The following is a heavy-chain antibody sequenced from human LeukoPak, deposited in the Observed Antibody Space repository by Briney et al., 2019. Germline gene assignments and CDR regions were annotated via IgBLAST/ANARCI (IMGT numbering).Heavy chain of an antibody. D-gene: IGHD6-6*01. Sequence: GGSLRLSYATSQFNFNKFGMTWVRQAPGKGLEWVSSISGNGGSTQYADSVQGRFAISRDNSKNTLYLQMDSLRAEETAVYYCARELAARIPYFDHWGQGTLVTVSS. CDR2: ISGNGGST. V-gene: IGHV3-23*01. CDR3: ARELAARIPYFDH. CDR1: QFNFNKFG. J-gene: IGHJ4*02.